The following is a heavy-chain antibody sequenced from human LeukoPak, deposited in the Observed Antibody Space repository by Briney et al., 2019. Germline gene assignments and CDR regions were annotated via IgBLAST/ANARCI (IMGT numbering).Heavy chain of an antibody. CDR3: ARVIGGYAASAY. Sequence: GGSLRLPCAASGFTFSSCNMNWVRQAPGKGLEWLSYISSTSSAIYYAHSLKGRFTISRDKAKNSLYRQMDSLRAEDTGVYHRARVIGGYAASAYWGQGTLFTVS. J-gene: IGHJ4*02. CDR1: GFTFSSCN. D-gene: IGHD3-16*01. V-gene: IGHV3-48*01. CDR2: ISSTSSAI.